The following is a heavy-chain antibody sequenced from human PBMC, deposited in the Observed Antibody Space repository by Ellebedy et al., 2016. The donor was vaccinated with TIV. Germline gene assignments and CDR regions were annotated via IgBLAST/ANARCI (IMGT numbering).Heavy chain of an antibody. D-gene: IGHD6-19*01. Sequence: GESLKISCAASGFTVGNNYMSWVRQAPGKGLAWVALIYSVGSTDYADSVRGRFTVSRDNSKNTLYLQMNSLKAEDTAVYYCAKRSVTVADTGLLYWGQGTLVTVSS. CDR2: IYSVGST. CDR3: AKRSVTVADTGLLY. CDR1: GFTVGNNY. V-gene: IGHV3-66*01. J-gene: IGHJ4*02.